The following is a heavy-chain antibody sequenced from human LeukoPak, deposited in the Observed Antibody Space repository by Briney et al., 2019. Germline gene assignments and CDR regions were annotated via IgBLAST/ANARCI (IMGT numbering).Heavy chain of an antibody. CDR3: ARESTYYYGSGSPSFDY. D-gene: IGHD3-10*01. Sequence: GGSLRLSCAASGFTFSDYYMSWIRQAPGKGLEWVSYISSSGSTIYYADSVKGRFTISRDNAKNSLYLQINSLRAEDTAVYYCARESTYYYGSGSPSFDYWGQGTLVTVSS. J-gene: IGHJ4*02. CDR1: GFTFSDYY. CDR2: ISSSGSTI. V-gene: IGHV3-11*04.